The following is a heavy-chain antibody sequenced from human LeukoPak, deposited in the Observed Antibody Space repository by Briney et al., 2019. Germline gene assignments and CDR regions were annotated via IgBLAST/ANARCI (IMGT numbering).Heavy chain of an antibody. Sequence: ASVKVSCKASGYTFTGYYMHWVRQAPGQGLEWMGIIGGSTNYAQKFQGRVSMTRDTSTSTVYMELSSLRSEDTAVYYCARVRDGYNDAYDIWGQGTMVTVHS. CDR2: IGGST. V-gene: IGHV1-46*01. CDR1: GYTFTGYY. J-gene: IGHJ3*02. CDR3: ARVRDGYNDAYDI. D-gene: IGHD5-24*01.